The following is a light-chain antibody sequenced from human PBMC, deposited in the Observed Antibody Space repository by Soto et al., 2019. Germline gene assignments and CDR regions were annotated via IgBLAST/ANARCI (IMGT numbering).Light chain of an antibody. V-gene: IGKV1-9*01. Sequence: IQLTQSPSSLSASVGDRVTITCRASQGISSYLAWYQQKPGQAPKLLIYAASNLYTGVPSRFSGSRSGTEFTLTISSLQPEDFASYYCLQDYGDSWTFGQGTKVDIK. CDR2: AAS. J-gene: IGKJ1*01. CDR3: LQDYGDSWT. CDR1: QGISSY.